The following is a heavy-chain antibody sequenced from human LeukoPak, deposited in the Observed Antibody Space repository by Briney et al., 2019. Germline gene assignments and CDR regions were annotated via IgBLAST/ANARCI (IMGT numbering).Heavy chain of an antibody. CDR1: GFTFSNFW. J-gene: IGHJ4*02. V-gene: IGHV3-7*01. CDR3: ARYFDNTGYSWRRFDY. CDR2: IRQDRSDK. D-gene: IGHD3-22*01. Sequence: GGSLRLSCAASGFTFSNFWMTWVRQAPGKGLEWVATIRQDRSDKYYADSVKGRFTISRDNAKNSLYLQMNSLRAEDTAVYYCARYFDNTGYSWRRFDYWGQGALVTVSS.